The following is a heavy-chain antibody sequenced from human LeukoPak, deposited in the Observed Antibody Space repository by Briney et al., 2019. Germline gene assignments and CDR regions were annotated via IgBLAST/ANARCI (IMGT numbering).Heavy chain of an antibody. CDR1: SGSFSAYY. D-gene: IGHD1-20*01. J-gene: IGHJ4*02. Sequence: SETLSLTCAVYSGSFSAYYWSWIRQPPGKGLEWIGEINHMGSTKYNPSLKSRVTISVDTSKNQLSLNLRSVTAADTAVYYCARELIVTTTFDSWGQGTLVTVSS. CDR2: INHMGST. CDR3: ARELIVTTTFDS. V-gene: IGHV4-34*01.